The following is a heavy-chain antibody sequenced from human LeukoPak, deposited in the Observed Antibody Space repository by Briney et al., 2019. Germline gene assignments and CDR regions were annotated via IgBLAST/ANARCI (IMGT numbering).Heavy chain of an antibody. CDR2: IYHSGST. J-gene: IGHJ4*02. CDR1: GGSISSSNW. CDR3: ARAPDRWRQPPPYYFDY. V-gene: IGHV4-4*02. D-gene: IGHD6-13*01. Sequence: SETLSLTCAVSGGSISSSNWWSWVRQPPGKGLEWIGEIYHSGSTNYNPSLKSRVTISVDKSKNQFSLKLSSVTAADTAVYYCARAPDRWRQPPPYYFDYWGQGTLVTVSS.